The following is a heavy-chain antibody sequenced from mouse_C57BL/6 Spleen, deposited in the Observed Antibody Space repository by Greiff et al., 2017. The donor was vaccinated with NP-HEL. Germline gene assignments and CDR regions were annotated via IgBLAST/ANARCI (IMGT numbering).Heavy chain of an antibody. V-gene: IGHV2-5*01. D-gene: IGHD1-1*01. CDR2: IWRGGST. J-gene: IGHJ1*03. Sequence: VQRVESGPGLVQPSQSLSITCTVSGFSLTSYGVHWVRQSPGKGLEWLGVIWRGGSTDYTAAFMSRLSITKDNSKSQVFFKMNSLQADDTAIYYCAKNSLHYYGSRYRGYFDVWGTGTTVTVSS. CDR3: AKNSLHYYGSRYRGYFDV. CDR1: GFSLTSYG.